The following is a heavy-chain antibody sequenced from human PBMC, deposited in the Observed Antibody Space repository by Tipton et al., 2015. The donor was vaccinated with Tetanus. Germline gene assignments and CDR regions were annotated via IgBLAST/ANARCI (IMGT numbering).Heavy chain of an antibody. J-gene: IGHJ6*02. CDR3: ARSGSGTNYYYYGMDV. V-gene: IGHV3-23*01. CDR2: ISGSGGST. D-gene: IGHD3-10*01. Sequence: SLRLSCAASGFTFSSYAMSWVRQAPGKGLEWVSAISGSGGSTYYADSVKGRFTISRDNSKNTLYLQMNSLRAEDTAVYYCARSGSGTNYYYYGMDVWGQGTTVTVSS. CDR1: GFTFSSYA.